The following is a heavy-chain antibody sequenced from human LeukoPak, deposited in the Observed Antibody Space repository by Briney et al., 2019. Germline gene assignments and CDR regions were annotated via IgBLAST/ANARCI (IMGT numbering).Heavy chain of an antibody. CDR1: GLTFSSYG. V-gene: IGHV3-30*02. Sequence: GGSLRLSLAAPGLTFSSYGLHGVGRAPGKGLEWVAFIRYDGSNKYYADSVKGRFTISRDNSKNTLYLQMNSLRAEDTAVYYCAAPIVVVPAAHPPWGQGTLVTVSS. CDR3: AAPIVVVPAAHPP. D-gene: IGHD2-2*01. CDR2: IRYDGSNK. J-gene: IGHJ5*02.